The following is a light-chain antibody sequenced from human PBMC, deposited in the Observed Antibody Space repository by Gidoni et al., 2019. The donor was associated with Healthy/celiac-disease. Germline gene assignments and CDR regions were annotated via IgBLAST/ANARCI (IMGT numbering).Light chain of an antibody. J-gene: IGKJ3*01. CDR2: WAS. CDR1: QSVLYISNNKNY. Sequence: IVMTQSPDSLAVSLGERATINCKSIQSVLYISNNKNYLAWYQQKPGQPPKLLIYWASTRESGVPDRFSGSGSGTDFTLTISSLQAEDVAVYYCQQYYSTPLTFGPGTKVDIK. CDR3: QQYYSTPLT. V-gene: IGKV4-1*01.